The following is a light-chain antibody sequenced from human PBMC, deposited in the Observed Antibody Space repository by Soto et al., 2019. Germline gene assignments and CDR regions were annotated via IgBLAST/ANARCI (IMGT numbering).Light chain of an antibody. CDR2: GAS. CDR1: QSVSSSY. V-gene: IGKV3-20*01. CDR3: HQYGSSPPHT. Sequence: EIVLTQSPGTLSLSPGERATLSCRASQSVSSSYLACYQQKSGQAPRLLIYGASSRSTGIPDRFRGSGSGTDFSLTISRLELEVCAVDYCHQYGSSPPHTFGRGPNLEIQ. J-gene: IGKJ2*01.